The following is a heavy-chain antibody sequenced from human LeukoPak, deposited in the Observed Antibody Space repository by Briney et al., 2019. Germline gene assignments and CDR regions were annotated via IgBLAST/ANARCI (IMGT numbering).Heavy chain of an antibody. CDR2: ISGSGGST. J-gene: IGHJ4*02. V-gene: IGHV3-23*01. CDR3: AKALGELSFIVDY. CDR1: GFTFSSYA. D-gene: IGHD3-16*02. Sequence: PGGSLRLSCAASGFTFSSYAMTWVRQAPGKGLEWVSAISGSGGSTYYADSVKGRFTISRDNSKNTLYLQMNSLRAADTAVYYCAKALGELSFIVDYWGQGTLVTVSS.